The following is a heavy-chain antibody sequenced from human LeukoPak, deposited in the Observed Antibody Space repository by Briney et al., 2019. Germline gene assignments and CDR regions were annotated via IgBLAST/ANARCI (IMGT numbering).Heavy chain of an antibody. J-gene: IGHJ5*02. D-gene: IGHD3-3*01. CDR2: INTDGSST. CDR3: ARGPRGIRVVTYNWFDP. Sequence: PGGSLRLSCAASGFTFSSYWMHWVRQAPGKGLVWVSRINTDGSSTSYADFVKGRFTISRDNAKNTLYLQMNSLRAEDTAVYYCARGPRGIRVVTYNWFDPWGQGTLVTVSS. V-gene: IGHV3-74*01. CDR1: GFTFSSYW.